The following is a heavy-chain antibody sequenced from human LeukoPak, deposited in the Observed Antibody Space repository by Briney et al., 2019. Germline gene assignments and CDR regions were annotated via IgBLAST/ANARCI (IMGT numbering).Heavy chain of an antibody. V-gene: IGHV1-8*03. CDR2: LSPNSGNT. CDR3: ARMAVSGRDNWFDP. Sequence: GPVKVSCKASGYTFTSYDINWVRQATGQGLEWMGWLSPNSGNTGYAQKFQGRVTITRNTSINTAYMELSSLRSDDTAVYYCARMAVSGRDNWFDPWGPGSLVTVSS. CDR1: GYTFTSYD. J-gene: IGHJ5*02. D-gene: IGHD6-19*01.